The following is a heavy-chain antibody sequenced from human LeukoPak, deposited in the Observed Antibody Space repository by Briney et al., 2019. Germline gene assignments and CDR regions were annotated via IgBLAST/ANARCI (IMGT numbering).Heavy chain of an antibody. D-gene: IGHD2-15*01. CDR2: VNSDGSST. V-gene: IGHV3-74*01. CDR1: GFAFSSYW. J-gene: IGHJ5*02. Sequence: GGSLRLSCAASGFAFSSYWLHWVRQAPGKGLVWVSRVNSDGSSTNYADSVEGRFTVSRDNSKNTLYLQMNSLRAEDTAVYYCATVGRANWFDPWGQGTLVTVSS. CDR3: ATVGRANWFDP.